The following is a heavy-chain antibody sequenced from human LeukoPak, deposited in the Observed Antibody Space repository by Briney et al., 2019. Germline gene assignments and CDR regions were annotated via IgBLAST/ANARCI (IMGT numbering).Heavy chain of an antibody. CDR2: IDADGSTI. CDR3: AKDLNWNQADY. J-gene: IGHJ4*02. Sequence: GGSLRLSCAASGFTFNTYWMLWVRQAPGKGLVWVSHIDADGSTINYADSVKDRFTISRDNAKNTLYLQMNSLRVEDTAIYYCAKDLNWNQADYWGQGALVTVSS. CDR1: GFTFNTYW. D-gene: IGHD1-14*01. V-gene: IGHV3-74*01.